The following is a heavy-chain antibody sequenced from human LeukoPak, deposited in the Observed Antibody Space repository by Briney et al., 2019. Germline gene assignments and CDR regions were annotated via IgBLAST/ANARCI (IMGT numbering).Heavy chain of an antibody. CDR1: GFTFSSYG. D-gene: IGHD3-22*01. CDR2: ISYDGSNK. Sequence: GGSLRLSCAASGFTFSSYGMHWVRQAPGKGLEWVAVISYDGSNKYYEDSVKGRFTISRDNSKNTLYLQMNSLRAEDTAVYYCARGDDYYDSSGYLFDYWGQGTLVTVSS. V-gene: IGHV3-30*03. J-gene: IGHJ4*02. CDR3: ARGDDYYDSSGYLFDY.